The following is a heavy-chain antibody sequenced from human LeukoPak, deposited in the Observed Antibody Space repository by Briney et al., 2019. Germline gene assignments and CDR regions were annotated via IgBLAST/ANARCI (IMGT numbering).Heavy chain of an antibody. V-gene: IGHV1-18*01. D-gene: IGHD1-7*01. CDR3: AREFGITGTWGYAFDI. J-gene: IGHJ3*02. Sequence: GASVKVSCKASGYTFTSYTMNWVRQAPGQGLEWMGWISAYNGNTNYAQKLQGRVTMTTDTSTSTAYMELRSLRSDDTAVYYCAREFGITGTWGYAFDIWGQGTMVTVSS. CDR2: ISAYNGNT. CDR1: GYTFTSYT.